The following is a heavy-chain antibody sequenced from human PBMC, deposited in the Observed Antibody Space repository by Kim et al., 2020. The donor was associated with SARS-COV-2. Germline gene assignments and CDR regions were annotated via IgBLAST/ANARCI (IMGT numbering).Heavy chain of an antibody. CDR2: ISAYNGNT. V-gene: IGHV1-18*01. D-gene: IGHD3-3*01. J-gene: IGHJ6*02. CDR3: ARLDLNSGDDFWITNYGMDV. CDR1: GYTFTSYG. Sequence: ASVKVSCKASGYTFTSYGISWVRQAPGQGLEWMGWISAYNGNTNYAQKLQGRVTMTTDTSTSTAYMELRSLRSDDTAVYYCARLDLNSGDDFWITNYGMDVWGQGTTVTVSS.